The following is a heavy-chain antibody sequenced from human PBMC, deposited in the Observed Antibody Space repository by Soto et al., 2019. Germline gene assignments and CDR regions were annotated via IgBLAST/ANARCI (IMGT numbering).Heavy chain of an antibody. J-gene: IGHJ4*02. CDR2: ISGSGSSA. V-gene: IGHV3-23*01. CDR1: GFTFSTSA. CDR3: VKAMGVPPPYSFDY. Sequence: EVHLLESGGGLVQPGGSLRLSCAASGFTFSTSAMNWVRQAPGKGLEWVSAISGSGSSAYYADSVKGRFTISRDNFKNSLYLQMNSLRAEDTAVYYCVKAMGVPPPYSFDYCGQGILVTVSS. D-gene: IGHD2-21*01.